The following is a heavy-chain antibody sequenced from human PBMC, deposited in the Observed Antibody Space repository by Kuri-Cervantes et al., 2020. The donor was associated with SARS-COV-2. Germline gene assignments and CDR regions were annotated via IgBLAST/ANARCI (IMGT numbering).Heavy chain of an antibody. CDR1: GFTFSNTW. Sequence: GGSLRLSCAASGFTFSNTWMSWVRQAPGKGLEWVSSISTSSSYIYYTDSVKGRFTISRDNAKDSLYLQMNSLRVEDTAVYYCAGDCSGGSCHFDYWGQGTLVTVSS. CDR3: AGDCSGGSCHFDY. CDR2: ISTSSSYI. V-gene: IGHV3-21*01. D-gene: IGHD2-15*01. J-gene: IGHJ4*02.